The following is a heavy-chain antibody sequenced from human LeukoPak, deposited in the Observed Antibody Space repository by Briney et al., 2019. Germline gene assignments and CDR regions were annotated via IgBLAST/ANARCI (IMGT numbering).Heavy chain of an antibody. Sequence: GGSLRLSCAASGFTFSSYWMHWVRQAPGKGLVWVSRINSDGSSTNYADSVKGRFTISRDNAKNTLYLQMNSLRAEDTAMYYCAAGIAVAGSFSWGQGTPVTVSS. D-gene: IGHD6-19*01. CDR2: INSDGSST. V-gene: IGHV3-74*01. CDR3: AAGIAVAGSFS. CDR1: GFTFSSYW. J-gene: IGHJ5*02.